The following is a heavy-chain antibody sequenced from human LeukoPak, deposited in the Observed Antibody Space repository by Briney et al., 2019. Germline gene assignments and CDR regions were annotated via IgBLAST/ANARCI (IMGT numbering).Heavy chain of an antibody. V-gene: IGHV1-69*04. CDR1: GGTFSSYA. Sequence: ASVNVSCKASGGTFSSYAISWVRQAPGQGLEWMGRIIPILGIANYAQKFQGRVTITADKSTSTAYMELSSLRSEDTAVYYCASPADCTGGVCCETTHFDYWGQGTLVTVSS. D-gene: IGHD2-8*02. J-gene: IGHJ4*02. CDR3: ASPADCTGGVCCETTHFDY. CDR2: IIPILGIA.